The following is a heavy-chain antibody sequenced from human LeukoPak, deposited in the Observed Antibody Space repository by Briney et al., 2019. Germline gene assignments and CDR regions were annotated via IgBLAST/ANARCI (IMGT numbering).Heavy chain of an antibody. CDR1: GFTFSSYA. Sequence: PGGSLRLSCAASGFTFSSYAMSWVRQAPGKGLEWVSAISGSGGSTDCADSVKGRFTISRDNSKNTLYLQMNSLRAEDTAVYYCAKELRITSVRGVSYGMDVWGQGTTVTVSS. V-gene: IGHV3-23*01. J-gene: IGHJ6*02. CDR3: AKELRITSVRGVSYGMDV. D-gene: IGHD3-10*01. CDR2: ISGSGGST.